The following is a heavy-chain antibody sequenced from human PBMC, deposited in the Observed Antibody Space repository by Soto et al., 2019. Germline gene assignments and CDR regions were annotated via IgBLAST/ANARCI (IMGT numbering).Heavy chain of an antibody. CDR1: GYTFTSYG. J-gene: IGHJ4*02. D-gene: IGHD3-3*01. CDR2: INPNSGGT. Sequence: ASVKVSCKASGYTFTSYGISWVRQAPGQGLEWMGWINPNSGGTNYAQKFQGRVTMTRDTSISTAYMELSRLRSDDTAVYYCAKGYDFWSGYYLFYFDYWGQGTLVTVSS. V-gene: IGHV1-2*02. CDR3: AKGYDFWSGYYLFYFDY.